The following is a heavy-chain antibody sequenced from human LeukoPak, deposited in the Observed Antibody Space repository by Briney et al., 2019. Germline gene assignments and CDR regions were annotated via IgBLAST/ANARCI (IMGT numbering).Heavy chain of an antibody. J-gene: IGHJ4*02. Sequence: QTGGSLRLSCAASGFTFSSYWMSWVRQAPGKGLEWVANIKQDGSEKYYVDSVKGRFTISRDNSKNTLYLQMNSLRPEDTAVYCCAKVAEKMMIESFFARWGQGTLVTVSS. CDR1: GFTFSSYW. CDR3: AKVAEKMMIESFFAR. D-gene: IGHD2/OR15-2a*01. CDR2: IKQDGSEK. V-gene: IGHV3-7*01.